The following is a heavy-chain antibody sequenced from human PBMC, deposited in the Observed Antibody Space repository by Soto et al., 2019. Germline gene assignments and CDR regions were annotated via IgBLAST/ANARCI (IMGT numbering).Heavy chain of an antibody. CDR3: AKDLQSNRDP. J-gene: IGHJ5*02. Sequence: EVQLLESGGGLVQPGGSLRLSCAASGFTFSSYAMSWVRQAPGKGLEWVSAISGSVGSTYYADSVKGRFTIARDNSKNTLYLKMNSLKAEATAVYYCAKDLQSNRDPWGQGTLVTVSS. V-gene: IGHV3-23*01. CDR1: GFTFSSYA. CDR2: ISGSVGST.